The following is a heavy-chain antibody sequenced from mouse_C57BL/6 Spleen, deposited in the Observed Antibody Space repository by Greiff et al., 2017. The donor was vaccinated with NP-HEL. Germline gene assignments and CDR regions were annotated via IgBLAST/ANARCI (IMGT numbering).Heavy chain of an antibody. CDR2: IWSDGST. V-gene: IGHV2-6*03. CDR3: ARRYYDYDEEGAWFAY. D-gene: IGHD2-4*01. J-gene: IGHJ3*01. Sequence: VHLVESGPGLVAPSQSLSITCTVSGFSLTSYGVHWVRQPPGKGLEWLVVIWSDGSTTYNSALKSRLSISKDNSKSQVFLKMNSLQTDDTAMYYCARRYYDYDEEGAWFAYWGQGTLVTVSA. CDR1: GFSLTSYG.